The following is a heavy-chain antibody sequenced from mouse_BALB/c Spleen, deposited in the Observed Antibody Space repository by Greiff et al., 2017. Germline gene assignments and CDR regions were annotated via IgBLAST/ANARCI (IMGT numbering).Heavy chain of an antibody. J-gene: IGHJ1*01. CDR3: ARRGGYGNYWYFDV. CDR1: GFTFSSFG. Sequence: EVQLVESGGGLVQPGGSRKLSCAASGFTFSSFGMHWVRQAPEKGLEWVAYISSGSSTIYYADTVKGRFTISRDNPKNTLFLQMTSLRSEDTAMYYCARRGGYGNYWYFDVWGAGTTVTVSS. V-gene: IGHV5-17*02. D-gene: IGHD2-1*01. CDR2: ISSGSSTI.